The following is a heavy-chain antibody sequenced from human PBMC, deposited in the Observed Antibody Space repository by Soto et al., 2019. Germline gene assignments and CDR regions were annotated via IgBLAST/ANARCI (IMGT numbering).Heavy chain of an antibody. CDR3: ARDLAGDYVSYYYYGMDV. CDR2: IYYSGST. CDR1: GGSISSYY. Sequence: PSETLSLTCTVSGGSISSYYWSWIRQPPGKGLEWIGYIYYSGSTNYNPSLKSRVTISVDTSKNQFSLKLSSVTAADTAVYYCARDLAGDYVSYYYYGMDVWGQGTTVTVSS. D-gene: IGHD4-17*01. J-gene: IGHJ6*02. V-gene: IGHV4-59*01.